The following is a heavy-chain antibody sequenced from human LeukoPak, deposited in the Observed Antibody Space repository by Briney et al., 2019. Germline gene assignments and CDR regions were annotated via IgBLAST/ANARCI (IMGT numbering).Heavy chain of an antibody. CDR3: ARDHQGGYYDSSGYYNWFDP. CDR2: IYHSGST. V-gene: IGHV4-38-2*02. D-gene: IGHD3-22*01. Sequence: SETLSLTCAVSGYSISSGYYWGWIRQPPGKGLEWIGSIYHSGSTYHNPSLKSRVTISVDTSKNQFSLKLSSVTAADTAVYYCARDHQGGYYDSSGYYNWFDPWGQGTLVTVSS. CDR1: GYSISSGYY. J-gene: IGHJ5*02.